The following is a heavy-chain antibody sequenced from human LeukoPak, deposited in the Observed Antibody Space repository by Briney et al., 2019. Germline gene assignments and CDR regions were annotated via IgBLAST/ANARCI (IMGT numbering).Heavy chain of an antibody. Sequence: SETLSLTCTVSGGSIRSYYWSWIRQPPGKGLEWIGYIYYSGSTNYNPSLKSRVTISVDTSKNQFSLKLSSVTAADTAVYYCARMGDSSSWYKGNYYYYMDVWGKGTTVTVSS. CDR3: ARMGDSSSWYKGNYYYYMDV. J-gene: IGHJ6*03. V-gene: IGHV4-59*01. CDR1: GGSIRSYY. D-gene: IGHD6-13*01. CDR2: IYYSGST.